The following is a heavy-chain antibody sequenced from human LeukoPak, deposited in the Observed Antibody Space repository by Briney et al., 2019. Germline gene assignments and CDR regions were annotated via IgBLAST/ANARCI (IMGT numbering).Heavy chain of an antibody. CDR3: AKGASGSSWYNWFDP. V-gene: IGHV3-23*01. CDR1: GFTFSSYV. D-gene: IGHD6-13*01. J-gene: IGHJ5*02. Sequence: GGSLRLSCTASGFTFSSYVMSWVRQAPGKGLEWVSSISTSGTSTYYADSVKGRFTISRDNSKNTLFLQMNSLRAEDTAVYYCAKGASGSSWYNWFDPWGQGTLVTVSS. CDR2: ISTSGTST.